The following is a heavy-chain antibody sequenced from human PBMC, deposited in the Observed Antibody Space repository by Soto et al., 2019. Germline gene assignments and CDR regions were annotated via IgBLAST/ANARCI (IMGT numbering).Heavy chain of an antibody. D-gene: IGHD6-13*01. CDR2: IDPSDSYT. CDR1: GYSFTSYW. CDR3: AREQQLAHNWFDP. Sequence: GASLKISCKGSGYSFTSYWISWVRQMPGKGLEWMGRIDPSDSYTNYSPSFQGHVTISADKSISTAYLQWSSLKASDTAMYYCAREQQLAHNWFDPWGQGTLVTVSS. V-gene: IGHV5-10-1*01. J-gene: IGHJ5*02.